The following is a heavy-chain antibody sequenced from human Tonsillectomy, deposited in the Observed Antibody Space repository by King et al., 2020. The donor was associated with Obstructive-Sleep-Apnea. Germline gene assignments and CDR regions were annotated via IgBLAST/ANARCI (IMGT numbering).Heavy chain of an antibody. D-gene: IGHD4-17*01. CDR3: AGNYGDYYFDY. J-gene: IGHJ4*02. Sequence: PLQESGPGLVKPSETLSLTCTVSGGSISSYYWNWIRQPPGKGLEWIGYMFHSGSTNYNPSLKSRLTISVDTSKNQFSLKLSSVTAADTAVYYCAGNYGDYYFDYWGQGTLVTVSS. CDR1: GGSISSYY. V-gene: IGHV4-59*01. CDR2: MFHSGST.